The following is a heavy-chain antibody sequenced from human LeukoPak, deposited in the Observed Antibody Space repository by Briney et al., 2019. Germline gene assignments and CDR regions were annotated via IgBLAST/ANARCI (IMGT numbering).Heavy chain of an antibody. CDR3: AKLPIVVVPAAENWFDP. Sequence: SGGSLRLSCAASGFTFNSYAMSWVRQAPGKGLEWVSAISGSGGSTYYADSVKGRFTISRDNSKNTLYLQMNSLRAEDTAVYYCAKLPIVVVPAAENWFDPWGQGTLVTVSS. CDR1: GFTFNSYA. D-gene: IGHD2-2*01. J-gene: IGHJ5*02. CDR2: ISGSGGST. V-gene: IGHV3-23*01.